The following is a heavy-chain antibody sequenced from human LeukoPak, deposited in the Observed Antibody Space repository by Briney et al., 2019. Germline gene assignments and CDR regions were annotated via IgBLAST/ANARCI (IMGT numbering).Heavy chain of an antibody. V-gene: IGHV1-2*02. Sequence: ASVKVSCKASGYTFTGYYMHWVRQAPGQGLEWMGWINPNSGGTNYAQKFQGRVTMTRDTSISTAYMELSRLRSDDTAVYYCAREAYDGYNPRPFDYWGQGTLVTVSS. J-gene: IGHJ4*02. CDR1: GYTFTGYY. CDR2: INPNSGGT. CDR3: AREAYDGYNPRPFDY. D-gene: IGHD5-24*01.